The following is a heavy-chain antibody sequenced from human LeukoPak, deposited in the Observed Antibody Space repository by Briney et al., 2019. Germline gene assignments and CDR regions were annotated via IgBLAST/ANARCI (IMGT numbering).Heavy chain of an antibody. D-gene: IGHD1-26*01. J-gene: IGHJ4*02. V-gene: IGHV3-74*01. CDR1: GFTFSNYR. CDR3: ARGGRYLDY. CDR2: ITSDGSGT. Sequence: GGSLRLSCAASGFTFSNYRMHWVRQAPGKGLVWVSRITSDGSGTSYADSVKGRFTISRDNANNTLYLQMNSLRAEDTAVYYCARGGRYLDYWGQGTLITVSS.